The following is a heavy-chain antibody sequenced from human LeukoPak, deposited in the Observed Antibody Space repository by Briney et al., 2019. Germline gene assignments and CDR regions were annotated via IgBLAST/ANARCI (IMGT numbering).Heavy chain of an antibody. CDR3: ASAPISKTYYFDY. V-gene: IGHV3-11*01. CDR1: GFTFSDYY. CDR2: ISSSGSTI. D-gene: IGHD2-2*01. Sequence: GGSLRLSCAASGFTFSDYYMSWIRQAPGKGLEWVSYISSSGSTIYYADSVKGRFTISRDNAKNSLYLQMNSLRAEDTAVYYCASAPISKTYYFDYWGQGTLVTVSS. J-gene: IGHJ4*02.